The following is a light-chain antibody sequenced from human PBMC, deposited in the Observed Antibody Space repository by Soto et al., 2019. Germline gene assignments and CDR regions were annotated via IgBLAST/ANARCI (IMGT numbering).Light chain of an antibody. CDR2: DAS. CDR3: QQYNSYSLT. Sequence: IQMTQSPSSVSASVGGRVTMTCRASQSINSWLAWYQQKPGKAPKLLIYDASSLESGVPSRFSGSGSGTEFILTVSSLQPDDFATYYCQQYNSYSLTFGQGTKVDIK. V-gene: IGKV1-5*01. J-gene: IGKJ1*01. CDR1: QSINSW.